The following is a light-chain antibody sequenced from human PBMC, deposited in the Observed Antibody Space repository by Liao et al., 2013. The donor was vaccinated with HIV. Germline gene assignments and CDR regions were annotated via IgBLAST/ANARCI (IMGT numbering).Light chain of an antibody. J-gene: IGLJ2*01. CDR1: KLGDKY. CDR2: QDT. V-gene: IGLV3-1*01. CDR3: QAWDISTHVV. Sequence: SSELTQPPSVSVSPGQTATITCSGDKLGDKYASWYQLRPGQSPVLVIYQDTKRPPGIPERFSASNSVNTATLTISGTQAMDEADYYCQAWDISTHVVFGGGTKLTVL.